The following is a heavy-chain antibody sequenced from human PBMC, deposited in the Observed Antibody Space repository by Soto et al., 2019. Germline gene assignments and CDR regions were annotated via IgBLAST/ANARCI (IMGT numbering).Heavy chain of an antibody. CDR2: FFIGGNT. Sequence: PSETLSLTCTVAGGSISSSTYYWGWMRQPPGKGLEWIASFFIGGNTYYNPSLKSRVTISVDTSKNQFSLKLSSVTAADQAVYIWGGLQGLDTAAYFGGQGFLVPVSS. CDR1: GGSISSSTYY. J-gene: IGHJ4*02. D-gene: IGHD3-16*01. V-gene: IGHV4-39*01. CDR3: GGLQGLDTAAYF.